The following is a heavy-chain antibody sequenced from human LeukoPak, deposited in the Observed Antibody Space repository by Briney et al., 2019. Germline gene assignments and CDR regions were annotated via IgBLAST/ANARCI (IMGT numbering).Heavy chain of an antibody. V-gene: IGHV3-7*04. J-gene: IGHJ4*02. Sequence: GGSLRLSCAASGFTFSNLWMSWVRQAPGKGLKWVANIKQDGSEKYYVDSVKGRFTISRDNAQNSLYLQMNSLRAEDTAIYYCTRVGYIDEGIDYWGQGTLVTVSS. CDR3: TRVGYIDEGIDY. D-gene: IGHD5-24*01. CDR1: GFTFSNLW. CDR2: IKQDGSEK.